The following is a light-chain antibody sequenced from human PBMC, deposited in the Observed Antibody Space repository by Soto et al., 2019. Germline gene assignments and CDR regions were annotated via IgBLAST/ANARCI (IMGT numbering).Light chain of an antibody. J-gene: IGLJ3*02. CDR3: SSYTSSSSLG. CDR2: EVS. CDR1: SSDVGGYNY. Sequence: QSALTQPASVSGSPGQSITISCTGTSSDVGGYNYVSWYQHHPGKAPKLMIYEVSNRPSGVSNRFSGSKSGNTASLTISGLQADDEADYYCSSYTSSSSLGFGGGTKLTVL. V-gene: IGLV2-14*01.